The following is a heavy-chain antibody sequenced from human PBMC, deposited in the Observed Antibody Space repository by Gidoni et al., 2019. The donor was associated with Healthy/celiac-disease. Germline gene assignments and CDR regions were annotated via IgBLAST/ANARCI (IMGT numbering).Heavy chain of an antibody. D-gene: IGHD6-13*01. CDR2: IKSKTDGGTT. V-gene: IGHV3-15*01. CDR3: TTGLGTAAGTIFVY. CDR1: GFTFMNAG. J-gene: IGHJ4*02. Sequence: EVQLVESGGGLVEPGGSLRLSCAASGFTFMNAGMSWVRQAPGKGLEWVGRIKSKTDGGTTDEDAPVKGRFTISRDESKNTLYLQMNSLKTEDTAVYYCTTGLGTAAGTIFVYWGQGTLVTVSS.